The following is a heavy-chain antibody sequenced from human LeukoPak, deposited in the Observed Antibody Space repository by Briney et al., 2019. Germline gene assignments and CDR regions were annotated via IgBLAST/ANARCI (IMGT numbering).Heavy chain of an antibody. CDR2: ISAYNGNT. D-gene: IGHD3-10*01. CDR3: ARDLRRYYYGSGSLTRGGY. V-gene: IGHV1-18*01. CDR1: GGTFSSYA. Sequence: ASVKVSCKASGGTFSSYAISWVRQAPGQGLEWMGWISAYNGNTNYAQKLQGRVTMTTDTSTSTAYMELRSLRSDDTAVYYCARDLRRYYYGSGSLTRGGYWGQGTLVTVSS. J-gene: IGHJ4*02.